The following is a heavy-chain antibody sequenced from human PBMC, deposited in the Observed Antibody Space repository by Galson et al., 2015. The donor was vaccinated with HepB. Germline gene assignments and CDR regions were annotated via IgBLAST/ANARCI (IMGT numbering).Heavy chain of an antibody. CDR3: ARGSGVLVSGTRHRRHHYMDV. CDR1: GGSFSGYY. J-gene: IGHJ6*03. V-gene: IGHV4-34*01. D-gene: IGHD4/OR15-4a*01. CDR2: INHSGIA. Sequence: ETLSLTCAVYGGSFSGYYWTWIRQPPGKGLEWIGEINHSGIAHYRPSLKGRVTISVDTSKNQCSLKLRSVTAAETAVYFCARGSGVLVSGTRHRRHHYMDVWGKGTAVTVSS.